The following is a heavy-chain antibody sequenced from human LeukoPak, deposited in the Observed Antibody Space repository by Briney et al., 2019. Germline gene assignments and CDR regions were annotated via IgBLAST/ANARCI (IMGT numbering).Heavy chain of an antibody. V-gene: IGHV1-2*02. Sequence: ASVKVSCKASGYTFTGYYMHWVRQAPGQGLEWMGWINPNSGGTNYAQKLQGRVTMTTDTSTSTAYMELRSLRSDDTAVYYCARAPVPLYGSGSVIDYWGQGTLVTVSS. D-gene: IGHD3-10*01. J-gene: IGHJ4*02. CDR2: INPNSGGT. CDR1: GYTFTGYY. CDR3: ARAPVPLYGSGSVIDY.